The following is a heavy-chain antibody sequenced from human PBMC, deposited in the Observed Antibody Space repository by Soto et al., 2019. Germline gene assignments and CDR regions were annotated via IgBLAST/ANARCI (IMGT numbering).Heavy chain of an antibody. D-gene: IGHD3-10*01. J-gene: IGHJ6*02. CDR3: ARGVWFGDFYYGMDV. CDR1: GGSISSGDYY. V-gene: IGHV4-30-4*01. CDR2: IYYSGST. Sequence: SETLSLTCTVSGGSISSGDYYWSWIRQPPGKGLEWIGYIYYSGSTYYNPSLKSRVTISVDTSKNQFSLKLSSVTAADTAVYYCARGVWFGDFYYGMDVWGQGTTVTVSS.